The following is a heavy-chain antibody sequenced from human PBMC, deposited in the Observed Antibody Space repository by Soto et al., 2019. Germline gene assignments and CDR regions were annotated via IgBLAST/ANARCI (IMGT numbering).Heavy chain of an antibody. V-gene: IGHV1-8*01. CDR1: GYTFTSYD. CDR3: ARWGERNSVAGYYYYYYMDV. Sequence: ASVKVSCKASGYTFTSYDINWVRQATGQGLEWMGWMNPNSGNTGYAQKFQGRVTMTRNTSISTAYMELSSLRSEDTAVYYCARWGERNSVAGYYYYYYMDVWGKGTTVTVSS. D-gene: IGHD6-19*01. J-gene: IGHJ6*03. CDR2: MNPNSGNT.